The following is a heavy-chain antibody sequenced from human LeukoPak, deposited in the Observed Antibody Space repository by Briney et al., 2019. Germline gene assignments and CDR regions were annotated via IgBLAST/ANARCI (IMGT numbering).Heavy chain of an antibody. D-gene: IGHD2-2*01. J-gene: IGHJ4*02. CDR3: ARSRSRDCSSTSCYSYGLDY. CDR2: LNPNSGGT. V-gene: IGHV1-2*02. CDR1: GYTFTGYY. Sequence: ASVKVSCKASGYTFTGYYMHWVRQAPGQGFEWMGWLNPNSGGTNYAQKFQGRVTMTRDTSISTAYMELSRLRSDDTAVYYCARSRSRDCSSTSCYSYGLDYWGQGTLVTVSS.